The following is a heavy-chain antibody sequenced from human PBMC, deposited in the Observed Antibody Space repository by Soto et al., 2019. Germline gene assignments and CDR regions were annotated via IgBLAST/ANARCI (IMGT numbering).Heavy chain of an antibody. D-gene: IGHD3-3*01. Sequence: SQTLSLTCAISGYSVSSNSAAWNWIRQSPSRGLEWLGRTYYRSKWYNDYAVSVKSRITINPDTSKNQFSLQLNSVTPEDTAVYYCARVMAYYDFWSGFTSYYYYGMDVWGQGTTVTVSS. V-gene: IGHV6-1*01. J-gene: IGHJ6*02. CDR1: GYSVSSNSAA. CDR2: TYYRSKWYN. CDR3: ARVMAYYDFWSGFTSYYYYGMDV.